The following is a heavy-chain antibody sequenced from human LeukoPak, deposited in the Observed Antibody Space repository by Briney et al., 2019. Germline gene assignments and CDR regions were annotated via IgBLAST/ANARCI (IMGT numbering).Heavy chain of an antibody. D-gene: IGHD3-10*01. Sequence: GGSLRLSCAASGFTFSSYAMTWVRQAPGKGLEWVSSISATGSSTYYADSVKGRFTISRDNSKNTLYLQMNSLRAEDTAVYYCSIFYYGSGDYYYYMDVWGKGTTVTVSS. J-gene: IGHJ6*03. CDR1: GFTFSSYA. CDR3: SIFYYGSGDYYYYMDV. V-gene: IGHV3-23*01. CDR2: ISATGSST.